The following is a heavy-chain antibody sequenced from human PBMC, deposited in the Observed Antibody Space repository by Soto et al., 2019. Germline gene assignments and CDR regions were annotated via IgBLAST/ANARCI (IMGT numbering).Heavy chain of an antibody. CDR1: GFTFSSYA. CDR3: AKGSQSVVVPAAIYAFDI. V-gene: IGHV3-23*01. D-gene: IGHD2-2*01. Sequence: EVQLLESGGGLVQPGGSLRLSCAASGFTFSSYAMSWVRQAPGKGLEWVSAISGSGGSTYYADSVKGRFTISRENSKNTLYLQMNSLRAEDTAVYYCAKGSQSVVVPAAIYAFDIWGQGTMVTVSS. CDR2: ISGSGGST. J-gene: IGHJ3*02.